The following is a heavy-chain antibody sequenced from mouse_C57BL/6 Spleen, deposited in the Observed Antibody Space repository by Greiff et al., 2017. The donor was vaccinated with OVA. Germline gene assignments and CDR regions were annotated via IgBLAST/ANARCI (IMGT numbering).Heavy chain of an antibody. Sequence: VMLVESGPGLVAPSQSLSITCTVSGFSLTSYGVDWVRQSPGKGLEWLGVIWGVGSTNYNSALKSRLSISKDNSKSQVFLKMNSLQTDDTAMYYCARIYYYGSSYVWDYWGQGTSVTVSS. CDR3: ARIYYYGSSYVWDY. J-gene: IGHJ4*01. V-gene: IGHV2-6*01. CDR1: GFSLTSYG. D-gene: IGHD1-1*01. CDR2: IWGVGST.